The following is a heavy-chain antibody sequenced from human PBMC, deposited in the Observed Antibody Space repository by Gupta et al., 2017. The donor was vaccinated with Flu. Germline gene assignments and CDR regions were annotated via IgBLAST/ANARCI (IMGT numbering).Heavy chain of an antibody. J-gene: IGHJ4*02. V-gene: IGHV3-23*01. CDR2: ISGSGGST. CDR1: GFTFSSYA. Sequence: EVQLLESGGGLVQPGGSLRLSCAASGFTFSSYALSWVRQAPGKGLEWVSAISGSGGSTYYADSVKGLFTISRDNSKNTLYLQMNSLRAEDTAVYYCAKDRSKGYYGSGSYLFDYWGQGTLVTVSS. CDR3: AKDRSKGYYGSGSYLFDY. D-gene: IGHD3-10*01.